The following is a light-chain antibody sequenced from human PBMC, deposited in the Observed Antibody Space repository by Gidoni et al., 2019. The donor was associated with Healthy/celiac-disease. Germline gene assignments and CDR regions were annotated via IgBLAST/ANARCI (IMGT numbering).Light chain of an antibody. CDR1: QDISNY. CDR3: KQYDNIPHT. V-gene: IGKV1-33*01. CDR2: DAS. Sequence: DIQMTHSPSSMSASVGDRVTITCQASQDISNYLNWYQQKPGNAPKLLIYDASNLETGVPSRFSGSGSGTDFTFTISSLQPEDIATYYCKQYDNIPHTFGGGTKVEIK. J-gene: IGKJ4*01.